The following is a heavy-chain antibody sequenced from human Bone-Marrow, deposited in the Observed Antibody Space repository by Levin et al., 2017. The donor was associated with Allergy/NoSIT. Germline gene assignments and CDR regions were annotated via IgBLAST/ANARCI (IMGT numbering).Heavy chain of an antibody. CDR2: IYYSGST. V-gene: IGHV4-39*01. J-gene: IGHJ6*03. Sequence: PSETLSLTCTVSGGSISSSSYYWGWIRQPPGKGLEWIGSIYYSGSTYYNPSLKSRVTISVDTSKNQFSLKLSSVTGADTAVYYCARRSFGAARPGLDYYYYMDVWGKGTTVTVSS. D-gene: IGHD6-6*01. CDR1: GGSISSSSYY. CDR3: ARRSFGAARPGLDYYYYMDV.